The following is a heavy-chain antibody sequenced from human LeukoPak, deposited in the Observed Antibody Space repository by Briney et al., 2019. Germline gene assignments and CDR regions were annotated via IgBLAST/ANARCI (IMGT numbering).Heavy chain of an antibody. J-gene: IGHJ4*01. D-gene: IGHD6-6*01. Sequence: PGGSLRLSCAASGFPFSDYAMTWVRQTPGKGLEWVSYISSGSSSIFYADSVGGRFTISRDNSKNSLYLQMNSLRVEDTAVYYCARGGIAARFAYWGQGTLVTVSS. CDR1: GFPFSDYA. V-gene: IGHV3-48*04. CDR3: ARGGIAARFAY. CDR2: ISSGSSSI.